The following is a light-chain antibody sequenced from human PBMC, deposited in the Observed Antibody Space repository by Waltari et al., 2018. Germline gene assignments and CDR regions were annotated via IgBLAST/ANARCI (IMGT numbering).Light chain of an antibody. CDR1: SSDVGGYNY. CDR2: EVN. J-gene: IGLJ2*01. V-gene: IGLV2-8*01. Sequence: QSALTQPPSASGSPGQSVPISCSGSSSDVGGYNYVSWYQQHPGKAPRLMIYEVNKRPSGVPDRFSGSKSGTTASLTVSGLQVEDEADYYCSSYGGTNILVFGGGTKLTV. CDR3: SSYGGTNILV.